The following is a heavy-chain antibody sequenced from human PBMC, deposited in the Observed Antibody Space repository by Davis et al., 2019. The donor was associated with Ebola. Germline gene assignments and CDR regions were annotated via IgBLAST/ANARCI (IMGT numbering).Heavy chain of an antibody. V-gene: IGHV3-33*01. CDR3: ARSPRTVVRAYYYGMDV. D-gene: IGHD4-23*01. J-gene: IGHJ6*02. CDR1: GFTFSSYG. CDR2: IWYDGSNK. Sequence: PGGSLRLSCPASGFTFSSYGMHWVRQAPGKGLEWVAVIWYDGSNKYYADSVKGRFTISRDNSKNTLYLQMNSLRAEDTAVYYCARSPRTVVRAYYYGMDVWGQGTTVTVSS.